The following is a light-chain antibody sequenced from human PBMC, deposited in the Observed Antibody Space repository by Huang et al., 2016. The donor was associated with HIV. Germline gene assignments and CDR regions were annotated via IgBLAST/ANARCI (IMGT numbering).Light chain of an antibody. CDR3: QQYNNWPLT. V-gene: IGKV3-15*01. CDR1: QSVSSN. Sequence: IVLTQSPATLSVSPGDRAILSCRASQSVSSNLAWHQQKPGQAPRLLIYGASTRATAIPARFSGSGSGTEFTLTISSLQSEDCAVYYCQQYNNWPLTFGGGTKVEIK. CDR2: GAS. J-gene: IGKJ4*01.